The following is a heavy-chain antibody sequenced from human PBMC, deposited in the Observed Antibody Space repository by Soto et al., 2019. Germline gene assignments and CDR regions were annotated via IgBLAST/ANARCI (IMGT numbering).Heavy chain of an antibody. D-gene: IGHD2-2*01. J-gene: IGHJ6*02. CDR3: ARSQGSSTSLEIYYYYSYGMDV. V-gene: IGHV1-69*01. CDR1: GGTFSSYA. CDR2: IIPISGTA. Sequence: QVQLVQSGAEVKKPGSSVKVSCKASGGTFSSYAISWVRQAPGQGLEWMGGIIPISGTANYAQKFQGRVTITEDESTSTAYMELSSLRSEDTAVYYCARSQGSSTSLEIYYYYSYGMDVWGQGTTVTVSS.